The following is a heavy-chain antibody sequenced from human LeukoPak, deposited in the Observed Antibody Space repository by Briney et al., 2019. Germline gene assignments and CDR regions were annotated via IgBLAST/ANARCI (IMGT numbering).Heavy chain of an antibody. J-gene: IGHJ3*02. CDR2: ISYDGSNK. CDR1: GFTFRDYY. D-gene: IGHD3-3*01. CDR3: ARGLDFWSGYYSNAFDI. V-gene: IGHV3-30-3*01. Sequence: GGSLRLSCAVSGFTFRDYYMYWIRQAPGKGLEWVAVISYDGSNKCYADSVKGRFTISRDNSKNTLYLQMNSLRAEDTAVYYCARGLDFWSGYYSNAFDIWGQGTMVTVSS.